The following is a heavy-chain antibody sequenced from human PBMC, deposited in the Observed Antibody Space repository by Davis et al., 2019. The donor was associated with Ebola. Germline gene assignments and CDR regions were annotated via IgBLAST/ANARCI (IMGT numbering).Heavy chain of an antibody. CDR3: SIGGTTGGFDY. D-gene: IGHD1-14*01. J-gene: IGHJ4*02. Sequence: ASVKVSCKASGYTFTGYYMHWVRQAPGQGLEWMGRINPNSGGTNYAQKFQGRVTMTRDTSISTAYMELSRLRSEDTAVYYCSIGGTTGGFDYWDQGTLVTVSS. CDR2: INPNSGGT. V-gene: IGHV1-2*06. CDR1: GYTFTGYY.